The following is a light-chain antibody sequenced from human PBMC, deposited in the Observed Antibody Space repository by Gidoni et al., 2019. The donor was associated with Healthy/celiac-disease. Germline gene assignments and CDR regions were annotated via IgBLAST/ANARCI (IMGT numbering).Light chain of an antibody. J-gene: IGKJ2*03. Sequence: EIVLTQSPATLSLSPGERATLSCRASQSVSSYLAWYQQKPGQAPRLLIYDASNMATGIPARFSGSGSGTDFTLTISSLEPEDFAVYYCQQRSNWGYSFGQGTKLEIK. CDR2: DAS. V-gene: IGKV3-11*01. CDR3: QQRSNWGYS. CDR1: QSVSSY.